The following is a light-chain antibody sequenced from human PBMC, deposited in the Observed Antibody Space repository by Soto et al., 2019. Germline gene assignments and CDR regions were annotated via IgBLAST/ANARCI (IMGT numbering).Light chain of an antibody. CDR3: QNYRDSSWT. V-gene: IGKV3-20*01. Sequence: EIVLTQSPRTLSLSPGETATLSCRASQSLSGTSLVWYQQKRGQAPRLLIFGASRRATGIPDRFSGGGSDTDFTLTINGLEPEDFAMYYCQNYRDSSWTFGQGTKVEIK. CDR1: QSLSGTS. J-gene: IGKJ1*01. CDR2: GAS.